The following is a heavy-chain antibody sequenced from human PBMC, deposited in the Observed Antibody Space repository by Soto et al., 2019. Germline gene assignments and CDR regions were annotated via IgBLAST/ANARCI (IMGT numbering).Heavy chain of an antibody. CDR3: ARDRLPATAMVTA. CDR1: GFTFSSYA. V-gene: IGHV3-30-3*01. CDR2: ISYDGSNK. Sequence: HPGGSLRLSCAASGFTFSSYAMHWVRQAPGKGLEWVAVISYDGSNKYYADSVKGRFTISRDNSKNTLYLQMNSLRAEDTAVYYYARDRLPATAMVTAWGQGTLVTVSS. J-gene: IGHJ5*02. D-gene: IGHD5-18*01.